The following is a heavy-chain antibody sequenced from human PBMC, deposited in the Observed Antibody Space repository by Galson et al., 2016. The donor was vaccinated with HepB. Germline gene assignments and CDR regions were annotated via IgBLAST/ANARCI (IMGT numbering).Heavy chain of an antibody. V-gene: IGHV3-53*01. CDR1: GFTLRSFA. CDR3: SRGIVAAV. J-gene: IGHJ4*02. Sequence: LRLSCAASGFTLRSFAMNWVRQAPGKGLEWLSVIYSVGSTNYADSVKGRFTISRDNSKNTVYLQMNSLRAEDTAVYYCSRGIVAAVWGQGTLVTVSS. D-gene: IGHD2-15*01. CDR2: IYSVGST.